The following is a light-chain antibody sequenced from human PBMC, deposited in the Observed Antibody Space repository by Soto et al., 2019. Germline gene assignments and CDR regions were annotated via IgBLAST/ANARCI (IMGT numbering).Light chain of an antibody. CDR3: QQYGSSQWT. CDR2: GAS. V-gene: IGKV3-20*01. Sequence: EIVLTQSPGTLSLSPGERATLSCRASQSVSSSYLAWYQQKPGQAPRPLIYGASSRAIGIPDRCSGSGSGTDFTLTISRMAPEDSAVYYCQQYGSSQWTLGQGTKVEIK. J-gene: IGKJ1*01. CDR1: QSVSSSY.